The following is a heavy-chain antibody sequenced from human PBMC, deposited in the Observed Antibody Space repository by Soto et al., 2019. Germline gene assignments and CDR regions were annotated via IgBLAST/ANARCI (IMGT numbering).Heavy chain of an antibody. Sequence: EVQLVESGGGLVQPGGSLRLSCAASGFTVSSNYMSWVRQAPGKGLEWVSVIYSGGSTYYADSVKGRFTISRDNYKNTLYLQMNSLRAEDTAVYYCASSWYCSGGSCSLDVWGKGTTVTVSS. V-gene: IGHV3-66*01. CDR1: GFTVSSNY. J-gene: IGHJ6*04. CDR3: ASSWYCSGGSCSLDV. CDR2: IYSGGST. D-gene: IGHD2-15*01.